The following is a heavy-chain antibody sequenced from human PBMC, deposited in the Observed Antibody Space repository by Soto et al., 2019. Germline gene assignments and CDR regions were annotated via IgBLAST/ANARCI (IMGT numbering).Heavy chain of an antibody. CDR3: ARDYGGYSGDH. V-gene: IGHV3-30*03. J-gene: IGHJ4*02. CDR2: ISHDGNTQ. Sequence: QVHLVESGGGVVQPGRSLRLSCAASGFPFTLYGIHWVRQTPGRGLEWVATISHDGNTQYHTDSVKGRFTISRDDSKNTVYLQMNSLRGEDTAVYYCARDYGGYSGDHCGQGALGTVSS. CDR1: GFPFTLYG. D-gene: IGHD2-15*01.